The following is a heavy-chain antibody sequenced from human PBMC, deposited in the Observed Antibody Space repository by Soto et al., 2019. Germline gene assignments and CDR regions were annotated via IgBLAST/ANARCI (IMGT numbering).Heavy chain of an antibody. J-gene: IGHJ6*02. V-gene: IGHV1-18*01. Sequence: AASVKVSCKASGYTFTRYGISWVRQAPGQGLEWMGWISGYNGDTKYAQKFQGRVTMTVDTSTTTAYMELRSLTSDDRAVYYCAKNGQPPYYYYGMDVWGQGTTVTVSS. CDR1: GYTFTRYG. CDR2: ISGYNGDT. CDR3: AKNGQPPYYYYGMDV. D-gene: IGHD2-8*01.